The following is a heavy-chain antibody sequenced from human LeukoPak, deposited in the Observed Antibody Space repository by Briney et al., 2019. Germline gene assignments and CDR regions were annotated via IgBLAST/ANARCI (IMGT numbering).Heavy chain of an antibody. Sequence: SETLSLNCTVSGGSISSSSYYWGWIRQPPGKGLERIGSIYYSGSTYYNPSLKSRVTISVDTSKNQFSLKLSSVTAADTAVYYCAILPQYYYDRFDYWGQGTLVTVSS. V-gene: IGHV4-39*01. J-gene: IGHJ4*02. CDR2: IYYSGST. CDR3: AILPQYYYDRFDY. D-gene: IGHD3-22*01. CDR1: GGSISSSSYY.